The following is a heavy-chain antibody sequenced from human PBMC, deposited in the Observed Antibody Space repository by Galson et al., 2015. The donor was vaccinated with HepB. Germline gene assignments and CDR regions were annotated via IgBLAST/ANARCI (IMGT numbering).Heavy chain of an antibody. D-gene: IGHD1-26*01. CDR3: ARDDLIVGANPDY. J-gene: IGHJ4*02. CDR2: IRVSNGNT. CDR1: GYTFETYG. V-gene: IGHV1-18*01. Sequence: SVKVSCKAVGYTFETYGISWVRQVPGQGLEWMGWIRVSNGNTTYAQKFQDRVTMTADRGTRTAYMEVTSLRSEDTAVYYCARDDLIVGANPDYWGQGALVTVSS.